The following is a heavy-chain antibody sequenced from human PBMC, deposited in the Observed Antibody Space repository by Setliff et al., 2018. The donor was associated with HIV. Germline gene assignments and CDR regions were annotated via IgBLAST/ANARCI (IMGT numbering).Heavy chain of an antibody. CDR2: VYTSGKH. J-gene: IGHJ4*02. V-gene: IGHV4-61*09. CDR3: ARGEEGFLDFDLVLTTFDF. CDR1: GASLTSGSYF. Sequence: PSETLSLTCSVSGASLTSGSYFWNWLRLPAGKGLEWIGYVYTSGKHNYNPSLESRAAIFLDTSKKQFSLSLTSVTAADTAVYYCARGEEGFLDFDLVLTTFDFWGQGTPVTVSS. D-gene: IGHD3-9*01.